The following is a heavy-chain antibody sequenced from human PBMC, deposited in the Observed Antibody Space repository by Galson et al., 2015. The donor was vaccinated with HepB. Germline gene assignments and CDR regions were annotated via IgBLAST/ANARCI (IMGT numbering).Heavy chain of an antibody. CDR1: GFSFSDHY. J-gene: IGHJ4*02. CDR2: ARSRVKGYTT. Sequence: SLRLSCAASGFSFSDHYMDWVCQAPGKRPEWVGRARSRVKGYTTSYDASVIGRFTVSRDDSQNSLYLQMNDLKTEDTAVYYCIRVGGTGYFDSWGQGTLVTVSS. V-gene: IGHV3-72*01. D-gene: IGHD2-8*02. CDR3: IRVGGTGYFDS.